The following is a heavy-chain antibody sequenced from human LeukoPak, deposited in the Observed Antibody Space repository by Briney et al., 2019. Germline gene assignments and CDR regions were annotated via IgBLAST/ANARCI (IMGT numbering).Heavy chain of an antibody. V-gene: IGHV1-69*13. J-gene: IGHJ4*02. D-gene: IGHD5-12*01. Sequence: GASVKVSCKASGYTFTSYGISWVRQAPGQGLEWMGGIIPIFGTANYAQKFQGRVTITADESTSTAYMELSSLRSEDTAVYYCARDKTNSGYDPLDYWGQGTLVTVSS. CDR1: GYTFTSYG. CDR3: ARDKTNSGYDPLDY. CDR2: IIPIFGTA.